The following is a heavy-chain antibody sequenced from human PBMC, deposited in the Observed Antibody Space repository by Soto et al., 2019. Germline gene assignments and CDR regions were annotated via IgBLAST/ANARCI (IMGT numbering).Heavy chain of an antibody. CDR1: GGSISSYY. V-gene: IGHV4-59*01. CDR3: ARGYGDYVSDY. D-gene: IGHD4-17*01. J-gene: IGHJ4*02. CDR2: IYYSRST. Sequence: SETLSLTCTVSGGSISSYYWSWIWQPPGKGLEWIGYIYYSRSTNYNPSLKSRVTISVDTSKNQFSLKLSPVTAADTAVYYCARGYGDYVSDYWGQGTLVTVSS.